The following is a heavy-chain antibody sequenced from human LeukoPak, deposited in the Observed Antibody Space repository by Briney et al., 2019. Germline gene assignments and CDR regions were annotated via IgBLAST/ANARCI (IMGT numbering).Heavy chain of an antibody. CDR2: INREGSDK. CDR1: GFAFSSHW. J-gene: IGHJ6*02. V-gene: IGHV3-7*01. CDR3: ARDGVPGGRDV. Sequence: GGSLRLSCAASGFAFSSHWMTWVRKAPGKGLEWVANINREGSDKNYVDSVKGQFTISRDNAKNSLYLQMNSLRVEDTAVYYCARDGVPGGRDVWGQGTTVTVS. D-gene: IGHD3-16*01.